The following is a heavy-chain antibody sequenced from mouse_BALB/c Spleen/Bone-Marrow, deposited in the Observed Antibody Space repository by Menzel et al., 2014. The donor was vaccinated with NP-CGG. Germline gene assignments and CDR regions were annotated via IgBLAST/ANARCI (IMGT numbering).Heavy chain of an antibody. Sequence: VQLKESGAELVKPGASVKLSCTASGFNIKDTYMHWVKQRPEQGLEWIGRIDPANGNTKYDPKFQGKATITADTSSNTAYLQLSSLTSEDTAVYYCAGDGAYWGQGTLVTVFA. CDR2: IDPANGNT. CDR1: GFNIKDTY. J-gene: IGHJ3*01. D-gene: IGHD3-3*01. CDR3: AGDGAY. V-gene: IGHV14-3*02.